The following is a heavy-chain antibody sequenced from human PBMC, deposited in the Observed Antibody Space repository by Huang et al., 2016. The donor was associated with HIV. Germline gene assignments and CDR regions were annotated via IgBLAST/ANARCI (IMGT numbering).Heavy chain of an antibody. J-gene: IGHJ6*02. Sequence: QVQLVQSGAEVKKPGSSVKVSCKASGGTFSTYAISWVRQAPGQGLEWMGGIIPIFGTANYGQKFQGTVTITADEFTSTAYMELSSLRSEDTALYYCARGRTRSSLYDSYYGLDVWGQGTTVTVSS. CDR2: IIPIFGTA. D-gene: IGHD6-6*01. CDR1: GGTFSTYA. CDR3: ARGRTRSSLYDSYYGLDV. V-gene: IGHV1-69*01.